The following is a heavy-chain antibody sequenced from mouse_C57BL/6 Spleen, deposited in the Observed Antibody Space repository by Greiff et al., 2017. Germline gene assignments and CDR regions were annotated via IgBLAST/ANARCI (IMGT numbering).Heavy chain of an antibody. Sequence: EVQRVESGGGLVQSGRSLRLSCATSGFTFSDFYMEWVRQAPGTGLEWIAASRKKANDYTTEYRASGTGRVIGYGDTSQNILYLQMNALRAEDTAMYDCAREADYYGRSYEWAYGGQGTLVTGSA. CDR2: SRKKANDYTT. CDR3: AREADYYGRSYEWAY. V-gene: IGHV7-1*01. CDR1: GFTFSDFY. J-gene: IGHJ3*01. D-gene: IGHD1-1*01.